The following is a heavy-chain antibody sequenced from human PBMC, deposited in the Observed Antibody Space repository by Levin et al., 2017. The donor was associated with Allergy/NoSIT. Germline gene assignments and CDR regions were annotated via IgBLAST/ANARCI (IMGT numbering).Heavy chain of an antibody. V-gene: IGHV1-69*13. CDR3: ARDQIVVPAAAGGYYYYGMDV. Sequence: SVKVSCKASGGTFSSYAISWVRQAPGQGLEWMGGIIPIFGTANYAQKFQGRVTITADESTSTAYMELSSLRSEDTAVYYCARDQIVVPAAAGGYYYYGMDVWGQGTTVTVSS. CDR2: IIPIFGTA. D-gene: IGHD2-2*01. J-gene: IGHJ6*02. CDR1: GGTFSSYA.